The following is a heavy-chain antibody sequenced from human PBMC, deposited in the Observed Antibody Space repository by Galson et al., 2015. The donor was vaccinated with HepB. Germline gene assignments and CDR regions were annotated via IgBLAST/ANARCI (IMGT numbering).Heavy chain of an antibody. CDR1: GGSIYSTIYY. J-gene: IGHJ4*02. Sequence: TLSLTCAVSGGSIYSTIYYWGWIRQPPGKGLEWIGSIGSSGDTHYNPSLRSRVTVSVDTSKSQFSLKLSSVTAADTAVYYCARHKYPTYLGVEVEPGTWDYWGQGALVAVSS. CDR2: IGSSGDT. CDR3: ARHKYPTYLGVEVEPGTWDY. V-gene: IGHV4-39*01. D-gene: IGHD6-13*01.